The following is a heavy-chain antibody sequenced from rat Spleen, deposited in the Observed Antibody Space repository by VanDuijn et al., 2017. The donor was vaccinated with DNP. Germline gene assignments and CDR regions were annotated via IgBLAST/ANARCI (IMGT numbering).Heavy chain of an antibody. D-gene: IGHD1-10*01. V-gene: IGHV3-1*01. CDR1: GYSITSNY. CDR2: ITDSGNT. CDR3: ASSYNNYWDWFAY. J-gene: IGHJ3*01. Sequence: EVQLQESGPGLVKPSQSLSLTCSVTGYSITSNYWGWIRQFPGNKVEYIGHITDSGNTNYNPSLVSRISITRDTSKNQFFLQLNSVTTEDTATYYCASSYNNYWDWFAYWGQGTLVTVSS.